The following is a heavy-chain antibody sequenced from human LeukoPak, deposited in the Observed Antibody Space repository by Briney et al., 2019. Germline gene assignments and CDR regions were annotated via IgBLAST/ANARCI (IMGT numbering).Heavy chain of an antibody. V-gene: IGHV4-34*01. D-gene: IGHD5-12*01. CDR1: GGSFSGYY. CDR3: ARGHVNSGGCPHIFDY. Sequence: SETLSLTCAVYGGSFSGYYWSWIRQPPGKGLEWIGEINHSGSTNYNPSLESRVTISVDTSKNQFSLKLSSVTAADTAVYYCARGHVNSGGCPHIFDYWGQGTLVTVSS. CDR2: INHSGST. J-gene: IGHJ4*02.